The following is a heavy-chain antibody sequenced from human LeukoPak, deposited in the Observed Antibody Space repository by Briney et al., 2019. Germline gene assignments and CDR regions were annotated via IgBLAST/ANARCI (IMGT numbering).Heavy chain of an antibody. CDR1: GGSISSGGYY. CDR2: IYYSGST. D-gene: IGHD3-3*01. CDR3: ARHPPRGYYTADAFDI. Sequence: PSQTLSLTCTVSGGSISSGGYYWSWIRQHPGKGLEWIGYIYYSGSTNYNPSLKSRVTISLDTSKNLFSLRLSSVTAADTAVYYCARHPPRGYYTADAFDIWGQGTVVTVSS. J-gene: IGHJ3*02. V-gene: IGHV4-31*03.